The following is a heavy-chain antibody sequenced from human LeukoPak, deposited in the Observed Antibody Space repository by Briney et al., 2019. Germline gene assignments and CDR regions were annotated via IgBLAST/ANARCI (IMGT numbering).Heavy chain of an antibody. D-gene: IGHD6-19*01. CDR2: IYSGGST. CDR3: ARDGHSSGFFFDI. Sequence: GGSLRLSCAASGFTVSSNYMSWVRQAPGKGLEWVSVIYSGGSTYYADSVKGRFTISRDNSKNTLYLQMDSLRAEDTAVYYCARDGHSSGFFFDIWGQGTMVTVSS. J-gene: IGHJ3*02. CDR1: GFTVSSNY. V-gene: IGHV3-53*01.